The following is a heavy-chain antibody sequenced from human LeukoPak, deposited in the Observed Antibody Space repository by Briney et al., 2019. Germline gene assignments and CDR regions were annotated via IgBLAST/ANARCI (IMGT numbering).Heavy chain of an antibody. Sequence: SETLSLTCTVSGGSISSSSYYWGWIRQPPGKGLEWIGYIYYSGSTNYNPSLKSRVTISVDTSKNQFSLKLSSVTAADTAVYYCARVRSGHDYWGQGTLVTVSS. CDR1: GGSISSSSYY. V-gene: IGHV4-61*05. CDR2: IYYSGST. CDR3: ARVRSGHDY. J-gene: IGHJ4*02. D-gene: IGHD2-15*01.